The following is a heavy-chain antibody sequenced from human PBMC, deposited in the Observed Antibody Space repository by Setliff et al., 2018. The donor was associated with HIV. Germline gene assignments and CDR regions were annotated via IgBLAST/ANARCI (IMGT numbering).Heavy chain of an antibody. CDR1: GFTFGDYA. CDR2: IRSKAYGGTT. Sequence: GGSLRLSCTASGFTFGDYAMSWVRQAPGKGLEWVGFIRSKAYGGTTEYAASVKGRFTISRDDSKSIAYLQMNSLKTEDTAVYYCTRLPHIVVVTAIPYFDYWGQGTLVT. J-gene: IGHJ4*02. V-gene: IGHV3-49*04. CDR3: TRLPHIVVVTAIPYFDY. D-gene: IGHD2-21*02.